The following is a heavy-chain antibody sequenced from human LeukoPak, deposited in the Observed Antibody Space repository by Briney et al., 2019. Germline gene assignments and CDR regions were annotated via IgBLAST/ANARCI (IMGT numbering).Heavy chain of an antibody. CDR1: GGSVSSYY. Sequence: SETLSLTCTVSGGSVSSYYWSWIRRPAGKGLEWIGRIYPSGSTNYNPSLKSRVTMSVDTSKNQFSLKLSSVTAADTAVYYCARDYYGSGSFPFDYWGQGTLVTVSS. CDR2: IYPSGST. V-gene: IGHV4-4*07. J-gene: IGHJ4*02. D-gene: IGHD3-10*01. CDR3: ARDYYGSGSFPFDY.